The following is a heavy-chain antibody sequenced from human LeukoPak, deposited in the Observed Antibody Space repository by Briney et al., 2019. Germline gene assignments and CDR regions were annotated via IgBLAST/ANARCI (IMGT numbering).Heavy chain of an antibody. D-gene: IGHD3-3*01. CDR1: GGSISSYY. CDR3: ARGPTYYDFWSGYSGGPADAFDI. CDR2: IYYSGST. Sequence: SETLSLTCTVSGGSISSYYWSWIRQPPGKGLEWIGYIYYSGSTNYNPSLKSRVTISVDTSKNQFSLKLSSVTAADTAVYYCARGPTYYDFWSGYSGGPADAFDIWGQGTMVTVSS. V-gene: IGHV4-59*01. J-gene: IGHJ3*02.